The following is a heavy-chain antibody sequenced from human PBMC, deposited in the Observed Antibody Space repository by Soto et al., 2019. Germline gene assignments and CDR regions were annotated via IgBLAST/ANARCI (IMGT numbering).Heavy chain of an antibody. J-gene: IGHJ6*02. Sequence: PGGSLRLSCVASGFTVNINYMSWVRQAPGKGLEWVSGIGGSGSNTYYADSVKGRFTISRDNSKNTLFLQMNSLRAEDTAEYYCARVVRYFDTPYGMDVWGQGTTVTVSS. CDR2: IGGSGSNT. CDR1: GFTVNINY. CDR3: ARVVRYFDTPYGMDV. V-gene: IGHV3-23*01. D-gene: IGHD3-9*01.